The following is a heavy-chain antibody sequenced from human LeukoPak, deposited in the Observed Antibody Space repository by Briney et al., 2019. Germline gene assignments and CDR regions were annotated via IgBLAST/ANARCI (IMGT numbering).Heavy chain of an antibody. V-gene: IGHV3-21*01. CDR1: GFAFSSYS. CDR2: ISSSSSYI. CDR3: ARGSTVVVVAATEFDY. J-gene: IGHJ4*02. Sequence: PGGSLRLSCAASGFAFSSYSMNWVRQAPGKGLEWVSSISSSSSYIYYADSVKGRFTISRDNAKNPLYLQMNSLRAEDTAVYYCARGSTVVVVAATEFDYWGQGTLVTVSS. D-gene: IGHD2-15*01.